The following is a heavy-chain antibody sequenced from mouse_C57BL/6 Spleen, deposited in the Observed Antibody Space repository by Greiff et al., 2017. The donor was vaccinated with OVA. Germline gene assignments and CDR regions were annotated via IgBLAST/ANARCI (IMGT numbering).Heavy chain of an antibody. V-gene: IGHV3-1*01. Sequence: DVQLQESGPGMVKPSQSLSLTCTVTGYSITSGYDWHWIRHFPGNKLEWMGYISYSGSPNYNPSLKSRISITHDTSKNHFFLKLNSVTTEDTATYYCARGGYYAMDYWGQGTSVTVSS. CDR3: ARGGYYAMDY. J-gene: IGHJ4*01. CDR1: GYSITSGYD. CDR2: ISYSGSP.